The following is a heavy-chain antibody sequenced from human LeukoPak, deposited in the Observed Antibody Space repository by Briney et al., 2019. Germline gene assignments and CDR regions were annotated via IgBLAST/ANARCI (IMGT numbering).Heavy chain of an antibody. V-gene: IGHV3-23*01. J-gene: IGHJ4*02. D-gene: IGHD3-10*01. CDR3: AKDLAKWITMVRGVITLFDY. Sequence: GGSLRLSCAVSGITLSNYGMTWVRQAPGKGLEWVAGISDTGGRTNYADSVKGRFTISRDNSKNTLYLQMNSLRAEDTAVYYCAKDLAKWITMVRGVITLFDYWGQGTLVTVSS. CDR1: GITLSNYG. CDR2: ISDTGGRT.